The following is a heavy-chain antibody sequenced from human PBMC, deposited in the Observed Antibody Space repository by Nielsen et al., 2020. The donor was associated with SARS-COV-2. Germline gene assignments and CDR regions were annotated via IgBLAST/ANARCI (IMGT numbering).Heavy chain of an antibody. J-gene: IGHJ4*02. V-gene: IGHV3-7*01. CDR2: IKQDGSEK. Sequence: GESLKISCGASGFTFSSYWMSWVRQAPGEGLEWVANIKQDGSEKYYVDSVKGRFTISRDNAKNSLYLQMNSLRAEDTAVYYCAGYSSSFPGIRWGQGTLVTVSS. CDR1: GFTFSSYW. CDR3: AGYSSSFPGIR. D-gene: IGHD6-13*01.